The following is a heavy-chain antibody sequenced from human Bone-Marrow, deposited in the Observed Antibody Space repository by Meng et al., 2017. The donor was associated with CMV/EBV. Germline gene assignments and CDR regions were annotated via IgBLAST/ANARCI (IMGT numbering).Heavy chain of an antibody. CDR3: ARISYCSGTSCSVYFDY. Sequence: SGPTLVKPTQTLTLTCTFSGFSLSTSGMRVSWIRQPPGKALEWLARIDWDDDKFYSTSLKTRLTISKDTSKNQVVLTMTNMDPVDTATYYCARISYCSGTSCSVYFDYWGQGTLVTVPS. CDR2: IDWDDDK. CDR1: GFSLSTSGMR. V-gene: IGHV2-70D*14. D-gene: IGHD2-2*01. J-gene: IGHJ4*02.